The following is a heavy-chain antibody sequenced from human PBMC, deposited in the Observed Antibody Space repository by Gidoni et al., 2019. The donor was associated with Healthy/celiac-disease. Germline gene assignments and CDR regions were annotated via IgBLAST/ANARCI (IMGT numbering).Heavy chain of an antibody. J-gene: IGHJ4*02. CDR1: GFTFDDYA. V-gene: IGHV3-9*01. Sequence: GESGGGLVQPGRSLRLSCAASGFTFDDYAMHWVRQAPGKGLEWVSGIRWNSGRIGYADSVKGRLTISRDNAKNSLYLPMNSLGAEDTALYYCSKSRLLVAAAGTFYFVYWGQGTLVTVSS. CDR3: SKSRLLVAAAGTFYFVY. CDR2: IRWNSGRI. D-gene: IGHD6-13*01.